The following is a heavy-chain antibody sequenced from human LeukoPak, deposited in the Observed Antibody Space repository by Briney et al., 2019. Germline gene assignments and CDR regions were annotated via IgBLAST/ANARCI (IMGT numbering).Heavy chain of an antibody. CDR2: INHSGST. V-gene: IGHV4-34*01. J-gene: IGHJ4*02. Sequence: SETLSLNCAVYGGSFSGYYWSWIRQPPGKGPEWIGEINHSGSTNHNPSLKSRVTISVDASKNQFSLKLSSVTAADTSVYYCARRRRNYGDRRTTFDYWGQGTLVTVSS. D-gene: IGHD4-17*01. CDR1: GGSFSGYY. CDR3: ARRRRNYGDRRTTFDY.